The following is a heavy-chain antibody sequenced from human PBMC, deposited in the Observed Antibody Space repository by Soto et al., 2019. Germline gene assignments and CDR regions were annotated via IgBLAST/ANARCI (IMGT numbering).Heavy chain of an antibody. D-gene: IGHD2-21*02. J-gene: IGHJ4*02. CDR3: AKIGGGRVALTAGVY. V-gene: IGHV3-23*01. Sequence: EVQLLESGGNSVQPGGSLRLSCAASGFTFRSYAMSWVRQAPGKGLEWVSGLSGSGGNTFYADAVKGRFTISRDDSKNTLYLQMNSLRADDTAVYYCAKIGGGRVALTAGVYWGQGTLVTVSS. CDR2: LSGSGGNT. CDR1: GFTFRSYA.